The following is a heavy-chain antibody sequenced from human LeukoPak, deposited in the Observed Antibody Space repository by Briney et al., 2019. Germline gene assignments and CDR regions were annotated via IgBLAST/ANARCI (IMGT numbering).Heavy chain of an antibody. CDR2: IFFSGST. Sequence: SETLSLTCTVSGASISNSRDYWGWIRQPPGKGLEWIGSIFFSGSTYYNPSLKSRAAISVDSSKNQFSLKLSSVTAADTAFYYCARHVEVAVAGPIEYWGQGTLVPVSS. D-gene: IGHD6-19*01. J-gene: IGHJ4*02. V-gene: IGHV4-39*01. CDR3: ARHVEVAVAGPIEY. CDR1: GASISNSRDY.